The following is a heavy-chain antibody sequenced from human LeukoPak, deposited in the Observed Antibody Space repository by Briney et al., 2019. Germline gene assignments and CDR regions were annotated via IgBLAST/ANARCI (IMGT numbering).Heavy chain of an antibody. V-gene: IGHV3-33*01. CDR1: GFTFSSYG. D-gene: IGHD3-22*01. CDR3: ARDSITMMGFDP. CDR2: IWYDGSNK. Sequence: GRSLRLSCAASGFTFSSYGMHWVRQAPGKGLEWVAVIWYDGSNKYYADSVEGRFTISRDNSKNTLYLQMNSLRAEDTAVYYCARDSITMMGFDPWGQGTLVTVSS. J-gene: IGHJ5*02.